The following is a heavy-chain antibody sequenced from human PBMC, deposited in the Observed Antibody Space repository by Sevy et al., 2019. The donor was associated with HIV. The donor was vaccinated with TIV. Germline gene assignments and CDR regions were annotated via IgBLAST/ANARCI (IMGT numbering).Heavy chain of an antibody. Sequence: SEPLPLTCSVSGGSISSYFWTWVRQSPGKGLEWIGNIYFTGNTDYSPSLKSRVTLSLDTSKSQFSLTLKSVTAADTAIYFCARDSTTRPRVLDYWGQGTLVTVSS. J-gene: IGHJ4*02. CDR1: GGSISSYF. D-gene: IGHD1-1*01. CDR3: ARDSTTRPRVLDY. CDR2: IYFTGNT. V-gene: IGHV4-59*01.